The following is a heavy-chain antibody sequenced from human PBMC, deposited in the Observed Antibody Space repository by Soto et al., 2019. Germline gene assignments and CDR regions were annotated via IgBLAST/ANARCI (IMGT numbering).Heavy chain of an antibody. CDR2: ISSNGGST. CDR1: GFTFSTYA. J-gene: IGHJ4*02. V-gene: IGHV3-64D*06. D-gene: IGHD1-26*01. Sequence: GGSLRLSCSASGFTFSTYAMHWVRQAPGKGLEYISGISSNGGSTYYADSVKGRFTNSRDNSKNTLYLQLSSLRAEDTAVYYCVRDSGSFGSSYFDNWGLGTVVTVSS. CDR3: VRDSGSFGSSYFDN.